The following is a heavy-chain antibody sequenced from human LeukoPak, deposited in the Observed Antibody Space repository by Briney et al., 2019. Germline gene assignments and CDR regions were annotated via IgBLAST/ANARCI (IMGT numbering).Heavy chain of an antibody. CDR1: GGTFNSYA. CDR3: AADGTD. Sequence: GSSVKVSCKTSGGTFNSYAINWVRQAPGQGLEWMGGIIPRLGTTKYIQKVQGRMTITTDGSTTTAYMELSSLRSEDTAMYYCAADGTDWGQGTLVTVSS. CDR2: IIPRLGTT. J-gene: IGHJ4*02. V-gene: IGHV1-69*05.